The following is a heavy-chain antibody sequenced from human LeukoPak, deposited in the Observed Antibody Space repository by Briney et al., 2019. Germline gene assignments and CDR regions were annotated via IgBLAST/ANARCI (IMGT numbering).Heavy chain of an antibody. CDR1: GFTFSSYA. J-gene: IGHJ3*02. CDR3: AKDSTYSGSLVGFDAFDI. V-gene: IGHV3-23*01. D-gene: IGHD1-26*01. CDR2: ISGSGGST. Sequence: GGSLRLSCAASGFTFSSYAMSWVRQAPGKGLEWVSAISGSGGSTYYADSVKGRFTISRDNSKNTLYLQMNSLRAEDTAVYYCAKDSTYSGSLVGFDAFDIWGQGTMVTVSS.